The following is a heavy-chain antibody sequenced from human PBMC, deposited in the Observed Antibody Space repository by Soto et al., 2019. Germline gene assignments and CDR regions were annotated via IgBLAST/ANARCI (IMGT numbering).Heavy chain of an antibody. Sequence: EVQLVESGGGLVQPGGSLRLSCAASGFTFSSYSMNWVRQAPGKGLEWVSYISSSRSTIYYADSVKGRFTISRDNAQNSLYLQMNSLRDEDTAVYYCASALTFVVVVAAVDYWGKGTLVTVSS. CDR3: ASALTFVVVVAAVDY. V-gene: IGHV3-48*02. CDR2: ISSSRSTI. CDR1: GFTFSSYS. D-gene: IGHD2-15*01. J-gene: IGHJ4*02.